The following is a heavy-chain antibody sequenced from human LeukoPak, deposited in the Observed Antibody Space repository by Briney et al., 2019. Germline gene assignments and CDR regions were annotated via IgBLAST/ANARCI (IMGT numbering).Heavy chain of an antibody. D-gene: IGHD3-10*01. CDR3: AKRTNFNSGSHDY. CDR2: ISGSGGST. CDR1: GFTFSSHA. Sequence: GGSLRLSCAASGFTFSSHAMSWVRQAPGKGLQWVSGISGSGGSTYYADSVKGRFTISRDNPKNTLYMQMNSLRAEDTAVYYCAKRTNFNSGSHDYWGQGTLVTVSS. J-gene: IGHJ4*02. V-gene: IGHV3-23*01.